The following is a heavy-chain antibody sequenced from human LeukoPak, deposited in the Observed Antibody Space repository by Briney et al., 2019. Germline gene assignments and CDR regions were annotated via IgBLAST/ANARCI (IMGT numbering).Heavy chain of an antibody. Sequence: GESLKISCKGSGYSFTSYWLGWVRQMPGKGLEGMGIIYPGDSDTRYSPSFQGQVTISADKSISTAYLQWSSLKASDTAMYYCARLRYCSGGSCYSGIDWFDPWGQGTLVTVSS. CDR2: IYPGDSDT. CDR1: GYSFTSYW. J-gene: IGHJ5*02. CDR3: ARLRYCSGGSCYSGIDWFDP. V-gene: IGHV5-51*01. D-gene: IGHD2-15*01.